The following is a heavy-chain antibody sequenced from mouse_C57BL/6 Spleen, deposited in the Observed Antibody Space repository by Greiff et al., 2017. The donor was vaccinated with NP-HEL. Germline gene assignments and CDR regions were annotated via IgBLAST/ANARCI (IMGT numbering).Heavy chain of an antibody. CDR1: GFSLTSYG. CDR2: IWSGGST. Sequence: VQLQQSGPGLVQPSQRLSIPCTVSGFSLTSYGLHWVRQPPGQGLEWLGVIWSGGSTDYNAAFISRLSISKDNSKNQVFFKMNRLQADDTAIYYCAIYGSSRYFDVWGTGTTVTVSS. D-gene: IGHD1-1*01. CDR3: AIYGSSRYFDV. V-gene: IGHV2-4*01. J-gene: IGHJ1*03.